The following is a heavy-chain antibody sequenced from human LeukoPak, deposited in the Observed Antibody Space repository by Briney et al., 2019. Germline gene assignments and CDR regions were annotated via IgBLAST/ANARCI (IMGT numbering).Heavy chain of an antibody. D-gene: IGHD1-7*01. CDR1: GFTFTSYW. J-gene: IGHJ4*02. CDR3: ARSGNYRWDY. Sequence: PRGSLRLSCAASGFTFTSYWMHGVRQAPGEGLLWVSRIKQDGRPTSYAASVRGRFTISRDDAKNTVYLQMNGLRAEDTAVYYCARSGNYRWDYWGQGTLVTVSS. V-gene: IGHV3-74*01. CDR2: IKQDGRPT.